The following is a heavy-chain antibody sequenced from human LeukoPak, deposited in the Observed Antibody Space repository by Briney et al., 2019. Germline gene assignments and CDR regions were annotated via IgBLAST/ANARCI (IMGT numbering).Heavy chain of an antibody. J-gene: IGHJ3*02. CDR3: ARVGFSSTSLDDAYDN. CDR2: IYYSGST. D-gene: IGHD2-2*01. V-gene: IGHV4-39*01. CDR1: GGSISSSSYY. Sequence: SETLSLTRTVSGGSISSSSYYWGWIRQPPGKGLEWIGSIYYSGSTYYNPSLKSRVTISVDTSKNQFSLKLSSVTAADTVVYYCARVGFSSTSLDDAYDNWGQGTMVTVSS.